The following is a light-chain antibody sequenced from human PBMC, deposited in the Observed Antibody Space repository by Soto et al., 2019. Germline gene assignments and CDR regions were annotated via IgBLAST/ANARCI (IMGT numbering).Light chain of an antibody. J-gene: IGKJ1*01. CDR1: QTINTW. Sequence: DIQMTHSPSTLSASVCDRVTIIFRASQTINTWLAWYQQKPGKAPNLLIYDASTLKSGVPSRFSGGGSGTEFTLTISSLQPDDFATYYCQQYNTYSAFGQGTKVDIK. V-gene: IGKV1-5*02. CDR2: DAS. CDR3: QQYNTYSA.